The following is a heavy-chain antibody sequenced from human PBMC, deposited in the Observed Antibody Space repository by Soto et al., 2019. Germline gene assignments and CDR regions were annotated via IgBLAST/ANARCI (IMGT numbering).Heavy chain of an antibody. D-gene: IGHD3-16*01. CDR1: GFTFSSFA. J-gene: IGHJ4*02. CDR3: ARGAFGGAKSDFDS. V-gene: IGHV3-30-3*01. CDR2: MSHDGTNK. Sequence: GGSLRLSCAASGFTFSSFAMHWVRQAPGKGLEWVAVMSHDGTNKYFADSVKGRFSISRDNSRNTLFLQLNSLRPEDTAIYYCARGAFGGAKSDFDSWGQGSLVTVSS.